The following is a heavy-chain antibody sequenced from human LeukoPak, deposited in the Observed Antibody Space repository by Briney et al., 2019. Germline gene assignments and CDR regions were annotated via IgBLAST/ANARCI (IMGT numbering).Heavy chain of an antibody. CDR2: IYTSGST. CDR1: GGSISSYY. CDR3: ARDQGRYYGSGSPFDY. V-gene: IGHV4-4*07. Sequence: SETLSLTCTVSGGSISSYYWSWIRQPAGKGLEWIGRIYTSGSTNYNPSLKSRVTMSVDTSKNQFSLKLSSVAAADTAVYYCARDQGRYYGSGSPFDYWGQGTLVTVSS. J-gene: IGHJ4*02. D-gene: IGHD3-10*01.